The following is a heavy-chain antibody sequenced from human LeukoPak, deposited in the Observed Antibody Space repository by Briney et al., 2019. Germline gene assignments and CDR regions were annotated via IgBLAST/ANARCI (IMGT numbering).Heavy chain of an antibody. CDR1: GGTFSSYA. J-gene: IGHJ4*02. Sequence: SVKVSCRASGGTFSSYAISWVRQAPGQGLEWMGRIIPIFGTANYAQKFQGRVTITTDESTSTAYMELSSLRSEDTAVYYCARDPEVRFPDGWGQGTLVTVSS. CDR2: IIPIFGTA. CDR3: ARDPEVRFPDG. V-gene: IGHV1-69*05. D-gene: IGHD3-3*01.